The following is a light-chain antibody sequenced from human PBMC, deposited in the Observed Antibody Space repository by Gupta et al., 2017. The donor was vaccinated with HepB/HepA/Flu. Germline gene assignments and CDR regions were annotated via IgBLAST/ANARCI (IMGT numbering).Light chain of an antibody. CDR2: GAS. CDR1: QTVSSN. J-gene: IGKJ5*01. Sequence: EIVMTQSPDTLSASPGERATLSCSASQTVSSNLAWYQQKPGQAPRLLIYGASTRATGLPARFSGSGSGTEFTLTISSLQSEDSAVYHCQQYNNWPLTFGQGTRLEIK. V-gene: IGKV3-15*01. CDR3: QQYNNWPLT.